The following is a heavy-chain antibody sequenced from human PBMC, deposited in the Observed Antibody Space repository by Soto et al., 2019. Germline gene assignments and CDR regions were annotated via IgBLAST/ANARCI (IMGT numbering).Heavy chain of an antibody. CDR1: GFTFSSYA. D-gene: IGHD2-15*01. J-gene: IGHJ4*02. CDR2: ISYDGSNK. Sequence: PGGSLSLSCAASGFTFSSYAMHWVRQAPGKGLEWVAVISYDGSNKYYADSVKGRFTISRDNSKNTLYLQMNSLRADDTAVYYCARVPSSSGRAHFDYWGQGTLVTVSS. CDR3: ARVPSSSGRAHFDY. V-gene: IGHV3-30-3*01.